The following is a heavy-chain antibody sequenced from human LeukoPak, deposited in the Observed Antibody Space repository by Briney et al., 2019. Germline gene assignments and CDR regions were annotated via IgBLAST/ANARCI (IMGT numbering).Heavy chain of an antibody. CDR1: GGSFSVYY. D-gene: IGHD3-10*01. CDR2: INHSGST. CDR3: AREGDYYGSGTFYV. V-gene: IGHV4-34*01. Sequence: PSETLSLTCAVYGGSFSVYYWSWIRQPPGKGLEWIGEINHSGSTNYNPSLKSRVTISVDTSKNQFSLNLRSVTAADTAVCYCAREGDYYGSGTFYVWGQGNLVTVSS. J-gene: IGHJ4*02.